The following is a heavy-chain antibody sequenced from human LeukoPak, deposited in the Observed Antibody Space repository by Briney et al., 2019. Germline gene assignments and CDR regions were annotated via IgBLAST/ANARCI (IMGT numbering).Heavy chain of an antibody. V-gene: IGHV3-43*02. CDR2: ISGDGGST. J-gene: IGHJ4*02. Sequence: QPGGSLILSCAASGFTFDDYAMHWVRQAPGKGLEWVSLISGDGGSTYYADSVKGRFTISRDNSKNSLYLQMNSLRAEDTTVYVCAEDLALVPSDYRRGPDYSGQGTLVTVSS. D-gene: IGHD6-25*01. CDR3: AEDLALVPSDYRRGPDY. CDR1: GFTFDDYA.